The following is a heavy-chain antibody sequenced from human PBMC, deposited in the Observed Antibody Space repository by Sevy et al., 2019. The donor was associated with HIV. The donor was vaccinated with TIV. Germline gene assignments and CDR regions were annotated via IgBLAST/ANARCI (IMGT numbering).Heavy chain of an antibody. CDR3: AGGNAWGRGQS. CDR1: GGSITSLY. D-gene: IGHD1-26*01. Sequence: SETLSLTCTVSGGSITSLYWNWIRQPPGKGLEWIANIYYNGHINYNPSLKSRVTLSLDTSKNQFSLRLSSVTAADTAMYYCAGGNAWGRGQSWGQGTPVTVSS. CDR2: IYYNGHI. J-gene: IGHJ5*01. V-gene: IGHV4-59*08.